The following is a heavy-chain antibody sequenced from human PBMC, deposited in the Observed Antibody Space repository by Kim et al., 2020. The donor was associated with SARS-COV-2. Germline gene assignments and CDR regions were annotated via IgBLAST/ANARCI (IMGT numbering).Heavy chain of an antibody. V-gene: IGHV3-30*03. D-gene: IGHD3-10*01. CDR3: ARSHVRGVILTWDQLSYYGMDV. J-gene: IGHJ6*04. CDR2: ISYDGSNK. CDR1: GFTFSSYG. Sequence: GGSLRLSCAASGFTFSSYGMHWVRQAPGKGLEWVAVISYDGSNKYYADSVKGRFTISRDNSKNTLYLQMNSLRAEDTAVYYCARSHVRGVILTWDQLSYYGMDVWGKGTTVTVSS.